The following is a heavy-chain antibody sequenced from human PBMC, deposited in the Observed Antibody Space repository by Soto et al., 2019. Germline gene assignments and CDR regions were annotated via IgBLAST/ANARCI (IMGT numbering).Heavy chain of an antibody. CDR2: INAGNGNT. J-gene: IGHJ3*02. V-gene: IGHV1-3*01. CDR1: GYTFASCA. Sequence: GASVKVSCKASGYTFASCAMRWVRQAPGQRLEWMGWINAGNGNTKYSQKFQGRVTITRDTSASTAYMELSSLRSEDTAVYYCARAYGDYVLGAFDIWGQGTMVTVSS. CDR3: ARAYGDYVLGAFDI. D-gene: IGHD4-17*01.